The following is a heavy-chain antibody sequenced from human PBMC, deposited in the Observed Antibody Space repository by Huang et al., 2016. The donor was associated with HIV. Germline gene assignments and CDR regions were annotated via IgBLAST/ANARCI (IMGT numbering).Heavy chain of an antibody. J-gene: IGHJ4*02. V-gene: IGHV3-7*01. CDR1: GFTFNSYW. CDR3: VRLLDHTGDY. Sequence: EVQLVESGGGLVQPGGSLRLFCAASGFTFNSYWMSWVRQAPGEGREWVAGIKTDGSEKSYVDSVKGRFTISRDNAKNSLYLQMNSLRAEDTAVYYCVRLLDHTGDYWGQGTLVTVSS. D-gene: IGHD1-26*01. CDR2: IKTDGSEK.